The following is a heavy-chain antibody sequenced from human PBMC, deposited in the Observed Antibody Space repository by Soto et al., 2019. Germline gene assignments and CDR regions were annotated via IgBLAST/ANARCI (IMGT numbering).Heavy chain of an antibody. CDR2: INAGNGNT. D-gene: IGHD3-9*01. Sequence: AAVKVSCKASGYTFTSYAMHWVRQAPGQGLEWMGWINAGNGNTKYSQKFQGRVTITRDTSASTAYMELSSLRSEDTAVYYCARTGPVLRYFDGLDYWGQGTLVTVS. CDR1: GYTFTSYA. CDR3: ARTGPVLRYFDGLDY. V-gene: IGHV1-3*01. J-gene: IGHJ4*02.